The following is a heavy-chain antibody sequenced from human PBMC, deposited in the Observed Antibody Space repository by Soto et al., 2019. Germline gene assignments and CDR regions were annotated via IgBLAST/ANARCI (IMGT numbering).Heavy chain of an antibody. CDR3: ARGPAGDKVDY. D-gene: IGHD7-27*01. CDR2: VYNIGST. J-gene: IGHJ4*02. V-gene: IGHV4-30-4*01. Sequence: QVQLQESGPGLVEPSQTLSLTCTVSGGSISSGGYFWSWIRQPPGKGLEWIGHVYNIGSTYSNPSLTXRXTXSXXTSKNKFSLRLSFVTAADTAVYYCARGPAGDKVDYWGQGTLVTVSS. CDR1: GGSISSGGYF.